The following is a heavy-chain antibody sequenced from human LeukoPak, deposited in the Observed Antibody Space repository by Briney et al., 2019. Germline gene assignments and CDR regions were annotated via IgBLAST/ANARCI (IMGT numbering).Heavy chain of an antibody. CDR2: ISWNSGTI. J-gene: IGHJ6*02. D-gene: IGHD6-19*01. Sequence: GGSLRLSCAASGFTFDDYALHWVRQAPGKGLEWVSGISWNSGTIDYADSVRGRFTISRDNAKNSLYLQMNSLRAEDTALYYCAKDTSVAGTLDVWGQGTTVAVSS. CDR3: AKDTSVAGTLDV. CDR1: GFTFDDYA. V-gene: IGHV3-9*01.